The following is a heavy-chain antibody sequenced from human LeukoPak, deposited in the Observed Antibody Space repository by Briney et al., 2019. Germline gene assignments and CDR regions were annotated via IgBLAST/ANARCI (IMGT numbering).Heavy chain of an antibody. CDR2: FDPEDGET. D-gene: IGHD5-18*01. V-gene: IGHV1-24*01. J-gene: IGHJ4*02. CDR1: GYTLTELS. CDR3: ACGSGYSYGGFDY. Sequence: ASVKVSCKVSGYTLTELSMHWVRQAPGKGIEWMGGFDPEDGETIYAQKFQGRVTVTEDTSTDTAYMELSSLRSEDTAVYYCACGSGYSYGGFDYWGQGTLVTVSS.